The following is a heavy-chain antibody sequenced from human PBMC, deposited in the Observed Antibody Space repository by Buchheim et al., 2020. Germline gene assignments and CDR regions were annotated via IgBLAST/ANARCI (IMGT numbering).Heavy chain of an antibody. J-gene: IGHJ2*01. CDR2: IDPSDSYT. D-gene: IGHD3-3*01. CDR1: GYSFTSYW. V-gene: IGHV5-10-1*01. CDR3: AISLIFPDFTGWYFDL. Sequence: EVQLVQSGAEVKKPGESLRISCKGSGYSFTSYWISWVRQMPGKGLEWMGRIDPSDSYTNYSPSFQGHVPISAAKSISTAYPQWSSLKASDTAMYYCAISLIFPDFTGWYFDLWGRGTL.